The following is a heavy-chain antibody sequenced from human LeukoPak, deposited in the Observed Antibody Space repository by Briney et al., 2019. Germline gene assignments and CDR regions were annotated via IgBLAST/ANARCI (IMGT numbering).Heavy chain of an antibody. CDR2: ISGSGGRT. CDR3: AKDQGYSGYDPLDY. V-gene: IGHV3-23*01. CDR1: GFTFSSYA. D-gene: IGHD5-12*01. J-gene: IGHJ4*02. Sequence: GGSLRLSCAASGFTFSSYAMRWVRQAPGKGLEWVSAISGSGGRTYYADSVKGRFTIYRDNSKNKPYLQMKSLRAEDTAVYYCAKDQGYSGYDPLDYWGQGTLVTVSS.